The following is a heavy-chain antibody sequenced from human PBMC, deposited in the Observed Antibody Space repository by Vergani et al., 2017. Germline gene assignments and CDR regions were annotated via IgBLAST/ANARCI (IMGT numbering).Heavy chain of an antibody. J-gene: IGHJ5*02. CDR2: ISAYNGNT. CDR1: GYTFTSYG. V-gene: IGHV1-18*01. CDR3: ARLYYDFWSGYPNWFDP. D-gene: IGHD3-3*01. Sequence: QVQLVQSGAEVKKPGASVKVSCKASGYTFTSYGISWVRQAPGQGLEWMGWISAYNGNTNYAQKLQGRVTMTTATSTSTAYMELRSLRSDDTAVYYCARLYYDFWSGYPNWFDPWGQGTLVTVSS.